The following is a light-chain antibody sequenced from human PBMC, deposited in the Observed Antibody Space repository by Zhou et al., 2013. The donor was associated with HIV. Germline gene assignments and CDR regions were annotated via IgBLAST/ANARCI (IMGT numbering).Light chain of an antibody. Sequence: EIVMTQSPATLSLSPGDTATLSCRASQSVDTYLAWYQQRPGQPPRLLIYDASTRATGVPVRFSGSGSGTEFTLTIAGLQSEDVAVYYCQQYNRWPPLTFGGGTQVEIK. CDR2: DAS. V-gene: IGKV3-15*01. CDR1: QSVDTY. CDR3: QQYNRWPPLT. J-gene: IGKJ4*01.